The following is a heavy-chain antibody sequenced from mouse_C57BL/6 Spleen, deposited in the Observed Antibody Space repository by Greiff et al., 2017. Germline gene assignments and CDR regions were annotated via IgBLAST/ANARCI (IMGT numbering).Heavy chain of an antibody. Sequence: QVHVKQPGAELVRPGSSVKLSCKASGYTFTSYWMHWVKQRPIQGLEWIGNIDPSDSETHYNQKFKDKATLTVDKSSSTAYMQLSSLTSEDSAVYYCAILYYYGSSHYWYFDVWGTGTTVTVSS. D-gene: IGHD1-1*01. CDR2: IDPSDSET. CDR1: GYTFTSYW. J-gene: IGHJ1*03. CDR3: AILYYYGSSHYWYFDV. V-gene: IGHV1-52*01.